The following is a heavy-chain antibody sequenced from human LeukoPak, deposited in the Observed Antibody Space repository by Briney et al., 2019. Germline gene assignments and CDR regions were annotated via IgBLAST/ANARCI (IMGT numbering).Heavy chain of an antibody. CDR3: ARTTEGYAGGPGYSYYYYMDV. Sequence: SETLSLTCTVSGGSISSYYWSWIRQPPGKGLEWIGYIHYSGSTHYNPCLKSRVTISVDTSKNQVSLKLRSVTAADTAVYYCARTTEGYAGGPGYSYYYYMDVWGKGTTVTISS. V-gene: IGHV4-59*01. J-gene: IGHJ6*03. CDR2: IHYSGST. D-gene: IGHD5-12*01. CDR1: GGSISSYY.